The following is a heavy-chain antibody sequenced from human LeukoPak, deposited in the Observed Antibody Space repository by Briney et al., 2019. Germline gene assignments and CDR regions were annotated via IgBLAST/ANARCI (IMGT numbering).Heavy chain of an antibody. V-gene: IGHV4-34*01. D-gene: IGHD6-13*01. CDR3: ASAGSSWYAGAYHFDY. CDR2: INHSGST. CDR1: GGSFSGYY. Sequence: SETLSLTCAVYGGSFSGYYWSWIRQPPGKGLEWIGEINHSGSTNYNPSLKSRVTISVDTSKNQFSLKLSSVTAADTAVYYCASAGSSWYAGAYHFDYWGQGTLVTVSS. J-gene: IGHJ4*02.